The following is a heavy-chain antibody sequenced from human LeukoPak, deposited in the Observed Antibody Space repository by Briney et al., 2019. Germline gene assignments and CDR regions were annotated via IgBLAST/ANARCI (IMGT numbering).Heavy chain of an antibody. J-gene: IGHJ4*02. CDR3: AREDSSSVFDY. Sequence: PGGSLRLSCAASGFTFSSYAMHRVRQAPGKGLEWVAVISYDGSNKYYADSVKGRFTISRDNSKNTLYLQMNSLRAEDTAVYYCAREDSSSVFDYWGQGTLVTVSS. D-gene: IGHD6-6*01. CDR1: GFTFSSYA. CDR2: ISYDGSNK. V-gene: IGHV3-30-3*01.